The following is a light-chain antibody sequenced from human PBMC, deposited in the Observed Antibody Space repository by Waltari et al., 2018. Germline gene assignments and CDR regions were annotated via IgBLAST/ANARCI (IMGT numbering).Light chain of an antibody. CDR2: DVT. Sequence: QSALTQPRSVYDSPGQSVTISCTGTSSDVGGYNYISWYQHHPGKAPKLIIYDVTKRPSGVPDRFSASKSGNTASLTISGLRAEDEADYYCSSYAGTYTGVFGGGTKLTVL. J-gene: IGLJ3*02. V-gene: IGLV2-11*01. CDR3: SSYAGTYTGV. CDR1: SSDVGGYNY.